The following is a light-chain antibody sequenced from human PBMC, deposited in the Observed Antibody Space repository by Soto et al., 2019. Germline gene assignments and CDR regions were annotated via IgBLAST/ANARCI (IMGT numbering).Light chain of an antibody. V-gene: IGLV2-14*01. CDR1: SSDVGGYNY. Sequence: QSVLTQPASVSGSPGQSITISCTGTSSDVGGYNYVSWYQQHPGKAPKLMIYVVSNRPSGVSNRFSGSKSGNTASLTISGLQAEDEADYYCSSYTSSSTLMVFGGGTKVTVL. CDR2: VVS. CDR3: SSYTSSSTLMV. J-gene: IGLJ2*01.